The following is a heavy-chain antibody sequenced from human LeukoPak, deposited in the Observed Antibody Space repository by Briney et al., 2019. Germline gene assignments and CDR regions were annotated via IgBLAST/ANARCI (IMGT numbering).Heavy chain of an antibody. Sequence: SETLSLTCAVYGGSFSGYYWSWIRQPPGKGLEWIGEINHSGSTNYNPSLRSRVTISVDTSKNQFSLKLSSVTAADTAVYYCARRRTYGSGSLDYWGQGTLVTVSS. CDR2: INHSGST. D-gene: IGHD3-10*01. CDR1: GGSFSGYY. V-gene: IGHV4-34*01. CDR3: ARRRTYGSGSLDY. J-gene: IGHJ4*02.